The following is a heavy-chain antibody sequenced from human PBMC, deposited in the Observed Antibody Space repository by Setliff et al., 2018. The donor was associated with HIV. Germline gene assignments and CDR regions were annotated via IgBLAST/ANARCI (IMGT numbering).Heavy chain of an antibody. V-gene: IGHV4-39*07. Sequence: SETLSLTCTVSGGSINSTSYYWGWIRQPPGSGLEWIGSIYHTGSTYYKPSLKSRITISLDTSKNQFSLRMRSVTAADTAVYYCARLYYYGSGNYNDAFDIWGQGTMVTVSS. D-gene: IGHD3-10*01. CDR3: ARLYYYGSGNYNDAFDI. CDR1: GGSINSTSYY. CDR2: IYHTGST. J-gene: IGHJ3*02.